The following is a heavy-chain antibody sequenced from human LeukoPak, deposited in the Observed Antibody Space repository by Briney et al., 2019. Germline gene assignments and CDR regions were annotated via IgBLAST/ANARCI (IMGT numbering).Heavy chain of an antibody. V-gene: IGHV3-53*01. J-gene: IGHJ3*02. CDR3: ARGGRGSAAVVAPRSFDI. Sequence: GGSLRLSCAASGFTISSIHMVWVRQAPGKGLEWVSVTYTGGNSYYADSVKGRFIISRDISKNTLYLQMNSLRAEDSALYYCARGGRGSAAVVAPRSFDIWGQGTMVTVSS. CDR1: GFTISSIH. D-gene: IGHD3-22*01. CDR2: TYTGGNS.